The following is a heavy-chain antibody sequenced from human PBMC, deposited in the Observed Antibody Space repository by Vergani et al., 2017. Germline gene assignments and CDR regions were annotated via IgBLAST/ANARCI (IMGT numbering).Heavy chain of an antibody. CDR1: GGSISSYY. D-gene: IGHD6-6*01. Sequence: QVQLQESGPGLVKPSETLSLTCTVSGGSISSYYWSWIRQPPGKGLEWIGYINYSGSTNYNPSLKSRVTISVDTSKNQFSLKLSSVTAADTAVYYCARTSIAARPLGWFDPWGQGTLVTVSS. V-gene: IGHV4-59*08. J-gene: IGHJ5*02. CDR3: ARTSIAARPLGWFDP. CDR2: INYSGST.